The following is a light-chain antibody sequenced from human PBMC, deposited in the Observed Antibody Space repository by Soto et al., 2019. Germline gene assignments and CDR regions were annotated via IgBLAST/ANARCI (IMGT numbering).Light chain of an antibody. CDR1: QSISSY. J-gene: IGKJ3*01. CDR3: QQSFSAPFP. V-gene: IGKV1-39*01. Sequence: DIQMTQSPSSLSASVGARVTITCRASQSISSYLNWYQQKPGQAPKLLIYAASHLQGGVPSRFSGRGSWSDFTLTITRLHTDDCTTSYCQQSFSAPFPFGPGTKVYSK. CDR2: AAS.